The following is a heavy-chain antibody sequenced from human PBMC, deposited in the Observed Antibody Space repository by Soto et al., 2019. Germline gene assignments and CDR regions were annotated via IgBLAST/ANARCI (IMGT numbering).Heavy chain of an antibody. Sequence: SETLSLTFAVFGGSFSGYYLGWVRQPPGKGLEWIGEINHSGSTNYNPSLKSRVTISVDTSKNQFSLKLSSVTAADTAVYYCARGHGGAIYYYYMDVWGKGTTVTVSS. CDR2: INHSGST. J-gene: IGHJ6*03. D-gene: IGHD1-26*01. CDR1: GGSFSGYY. V-gene: IGHV4-34*01. CDR3: ARGHGGAIYYYYMDV.